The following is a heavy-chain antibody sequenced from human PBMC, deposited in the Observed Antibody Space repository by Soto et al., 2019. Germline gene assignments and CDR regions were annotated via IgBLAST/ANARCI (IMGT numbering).Heavy chain of an antibody. Sequence: SETLSLTCTVSGGSISSSYWSWIRQPPGKGLEWIGFMYSSGSTNYNPSLKSRVTIPVDTSKNQFSLRLSSVTAADTAFYYCARSYGSGSYLGWFDPWGQGTLVTVSS. CDR3: ARSYGSGSYLGWFDP. V-gene: IGHV4-59*08. CDR1: GGSISSSY. D-gene: IGHD3-10*01. J-gene: IGHJ5*02. CDR2: MYSSGST.